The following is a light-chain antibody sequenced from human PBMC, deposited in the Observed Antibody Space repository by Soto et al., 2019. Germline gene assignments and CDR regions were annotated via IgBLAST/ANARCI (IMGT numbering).Light chain of an antibody. V-gene: IGKV3-11*01. CDR3: QQRSNWPT. Sequence: EIVVTQSPATLSLSPGERATLSCRASQSVSSYLAWYQQKPGQAPRLLIYDASNRATGIPARFSGSGSGTDFTLTISSLEPEDFEVYYCQQRSNWPTFGGGTKVEIK. CDR2: DAS. J-gene: IGKJ4*01. CDR1: QSVSSY.